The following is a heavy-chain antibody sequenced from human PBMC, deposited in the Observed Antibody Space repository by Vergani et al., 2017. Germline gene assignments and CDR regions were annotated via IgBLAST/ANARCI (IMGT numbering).Heavy chain of an antibody. CDR1: GFTFSDYY. J-gene: IGHJ3*02. D-gene: IGHD1-14*01. V-gene: IGHV3-11*05. Sequence: QVQLVESGGGLVKPGGSLRLSCAASGFTFSDYYMSWIRQAPGKGLEWVSYISSSSSYTNYADSVKGRFTISRDNAKNSLYLQINSLRAEDTAVYYCARLPAPLGIKGFDIWGQGTMVTVSS. CDR3: ARLPAPLGIKGFDI. CDR2: ISSSSSYT.